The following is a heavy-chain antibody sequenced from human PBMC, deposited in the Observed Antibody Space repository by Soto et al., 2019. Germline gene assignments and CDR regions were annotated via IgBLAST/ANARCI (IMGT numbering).Heavy chain of an antibody. V-gene: IGHV3-33*01. CDR2: IWYDGSNK. D-gene: IGHD1-1*01. CDR3: ARHNLDYNWNDAGDYMDV. Sequence: GGSLRLSCAASGFTFSSYGMHWVRQAPGKGLEWVAVIWYDGSNKYYADSVKGRFTISRENSKNTLYLQMNSLRAEDTAVYYCARHNLDYNWNDAGDYMDVWGKGTTVTVSS. CDR1: GFTFSSYG. J-gene: IGHJ6*03.